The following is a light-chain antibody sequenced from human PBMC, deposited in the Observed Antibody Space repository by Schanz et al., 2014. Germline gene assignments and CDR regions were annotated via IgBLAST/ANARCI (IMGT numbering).Light chain of an antibody. V-gene: IGLV2-14*03. Sequence: QSALTQPASASGSPGQSVTISCTGTSSDVGGYNYVSWYQQNPGQAPKPMIYYVSDRPSGVSNRFSGSKSGNTASLTISGLQTEDEADYYCTSYTSVSTWVFGGGTKLTVL. J-gene: IGLJ3*02. CDR1: SSDVGGYNY. CDR3: TSYTSVSTWV. CDR2: YVS.